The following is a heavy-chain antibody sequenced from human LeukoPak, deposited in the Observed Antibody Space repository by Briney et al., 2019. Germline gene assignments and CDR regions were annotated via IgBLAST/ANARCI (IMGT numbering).Heavy chain of an antibody. Sequence: GASVKVSCKASGYTFTSYGISWVRQAPGQGLEWMGWISAYNGNTNYAQKLQGRVTMTTDTSTSTAYMELSRLRSDDTAVYYCARALVLRFLEWLNFWGQGTLVTVSS. CDR1: GYTFTSYG. CDR2: ISAYNGNT. D-gene: IGHD3-3*01. J-gene: IGHJ4*02. CDR3: ARALVLRFLEWLNF. V-gene: IGHV1-18*01.